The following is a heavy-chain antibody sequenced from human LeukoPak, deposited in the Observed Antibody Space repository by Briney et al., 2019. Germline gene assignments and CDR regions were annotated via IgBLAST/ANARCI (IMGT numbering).Heavy chain of an antibody. V-gene: IGHV4-38-2*01. J-gene: IGHJ4*02. CDR2: IYHSGST. Sequence: PSETLSLTCAVSGYSINSGYYWGWIRQPPGKGLGWIGNIYHSGSTYYNPSLKSRVTISVDTSKNQFSLKLSSVTAADTAVYYCARQSLSSEPARLGELSFKYYFDYWGQGTLVTVSS. D-gene: IGHD3-16*02. CDR3: ARQSLSSEPARLGELSFKYYFDY. CDR1: GYSINSGYY.